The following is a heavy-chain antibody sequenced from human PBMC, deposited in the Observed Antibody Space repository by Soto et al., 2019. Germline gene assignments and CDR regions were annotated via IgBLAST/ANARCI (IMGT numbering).Heavy chain of an antibody. D-gene: IGHD3-9*01. CDR3: TRAVLLRHSDWCFDS. Sequence: GTTEYAASVKGRFTISRDDSKSIAYLQVNSLKTEDTAVYYCTRAVLLRHSDWCFDSWGQGAQVTVSS. J-gene: IGHJ4*02. CDR2: GTT. V-gene: IGHV3-49*02.